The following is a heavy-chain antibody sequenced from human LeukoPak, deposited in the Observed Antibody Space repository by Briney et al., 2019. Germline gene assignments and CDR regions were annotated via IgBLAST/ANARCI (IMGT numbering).Heavy chain of an antibody. CDR2: ISDRAAT. CDR3: EKAGGGYPYY. CDR1: GFTFSISA. V-gene: IGHV3-23*01. J-gene: IGHJ4*02. D-gene: IGHD3-16*01. Sequence: PGGSLRLSCAASGFTFSISAISWVRQAPGKGLECVSVISDRAATFYADSVKGRFTISRDNSRNTVYLQMNALGAEDTAIYYCEKAGGGYPYYWGQGTLATVSS.